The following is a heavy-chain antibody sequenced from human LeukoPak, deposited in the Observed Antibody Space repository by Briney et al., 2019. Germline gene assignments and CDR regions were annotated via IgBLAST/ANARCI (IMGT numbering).Heavy chain of an antibody. D-gene: IGHD3-16*02. Sequence: SETLSLTCPVYGGSFSGYYWSWIRQPPGKGLEWIGEINHSGSTNYNPSLKSRVTISVDTSKNQFSLKLSSVTAADTAVYYCARGLGGVISFFDYWGQGTLVTVSS. CDR2: INHSGST. V-gene: IGHV4-34*01. J-gene: IGHJ4*02. CDR3: ARGLGGVISFFDY. CDR1: GGSFSGYY.